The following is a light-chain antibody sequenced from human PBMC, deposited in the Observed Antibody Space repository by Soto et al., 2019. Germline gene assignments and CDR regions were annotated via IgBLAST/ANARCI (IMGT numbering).Light chain of an antibody. J-gene: IGKJ4*01. CDR1: QGISSY. Sequence: DIQLTQSPSFLSASVGDRVTITCRASQGISSYLAWYQQKPGELPKLVIYAASTLYGGVPSRFSGSGSGTDFALTITSLQAEDFATYYCQQLRMYPSTFGGGTKVDIK. CDR3: QQLRMYPST. CDR2: AAS. V-gene: IGKV1-9*01.